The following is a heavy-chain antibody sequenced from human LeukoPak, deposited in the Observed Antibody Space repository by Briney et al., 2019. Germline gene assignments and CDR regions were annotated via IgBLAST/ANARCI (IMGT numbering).Heavy chain of an antibody. CDR1: GFTFSSYA. V-gene: IGHV3-74*01. Sequence: AGGSLRLSCAASGFTFSSYAMSWVRQAPGKGLVWVSRIKTDGSSTSYADSVKGRFTISRDNAKNTMYLQMNSLRVEDTAVYYCARDFMYSISCTGCWGQGTLVTVSS. CDR3: ARDFMYSISCTGC. CDR2: IKTDGSST. D-gene: IGHD6-13*01. J-gene: IGHJ4*02.